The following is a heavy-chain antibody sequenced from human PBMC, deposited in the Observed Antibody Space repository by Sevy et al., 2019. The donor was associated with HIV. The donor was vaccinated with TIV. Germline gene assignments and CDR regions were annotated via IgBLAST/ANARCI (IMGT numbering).Heavy chain of an antibody. Sequence: SQTLSLTCAISGDSVSSNSAAWNWIRQSPSRGLEWLGRTYYRSKWYNDYAVSVKSRITINPDTSKNQFSLQLNSVTPEDTAVYYCARNPPYCSSTSCHFDYWGHGTLVPSPQ. J-gene: IGHJ4*01. V-gene: IGHV6-1*01. CDR2: TYYRSKWYN. CDR3: ARNPPYCSSTSCHFDY. CDR1: GDSVSSNSAA. D-gene: IGHD2-2*01.